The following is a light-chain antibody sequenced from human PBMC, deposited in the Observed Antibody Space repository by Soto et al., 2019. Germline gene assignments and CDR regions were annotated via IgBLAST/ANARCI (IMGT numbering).Light chain of an antibody. Sequence: VLTQSPGTLSLSPGERATLSCRASQSVSRSYLAWYQQKPGQAPRLLIYAASSRATGLPDRFSGSGSGTDFTLTISRLEPEDVAMYYCQQYGSSPWTFGQGTKVDIK. V-gene: IGKV3-20*01. CDR1: QSVSRSY. J-gene: IGKJ1*01. CDR2: AAS. CDR3: QQYGSSPWT.